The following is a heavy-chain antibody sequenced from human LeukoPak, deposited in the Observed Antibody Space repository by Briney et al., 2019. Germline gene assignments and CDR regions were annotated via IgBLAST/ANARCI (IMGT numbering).Heavy chain of an antibody. D-gene: IGHD6-6*01. J-gene: IGHJ4*02. CDR2: IDPSDSYT. V-gene: IGHV5-10-1*01. Sequence: GESLKISCKGSGYSFTSYWISWVRQVPGKGLAWMGRIDPSDSYTNYSPSFQGHVTISADKSISTAYLQWSSLKASDTAMYYCARALTAEYSSSSYQFDYWGQGTLVTVSS. CDR1: GYSFTSYW. CDR3: ARALTAEYSSSSYQFDY.